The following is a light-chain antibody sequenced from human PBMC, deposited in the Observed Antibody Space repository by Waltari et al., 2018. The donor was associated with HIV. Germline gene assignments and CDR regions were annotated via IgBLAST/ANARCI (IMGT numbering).Light chain of an antibody. CDR2: EIT. CDR3: SSSAGGDTLV. CDR1: SSDVGSSNY. V-gene: IGLV2-8*01. Sequence: QSALTQPPSASGFSGQSVTISCTGTSSDVGSSNYVAWYQQYPGKAPKLLIYEITKRPSGVPDRFSGSKSGNTASLTVSGLQAEDEADYYCSSSAGGDTLVFGGGTKLTVL. J-gene: IGLJ3*02.